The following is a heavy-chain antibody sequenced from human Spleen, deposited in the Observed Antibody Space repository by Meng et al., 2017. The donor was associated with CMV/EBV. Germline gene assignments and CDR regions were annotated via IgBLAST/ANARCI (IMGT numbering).Heavy chain of an antibody. CDR3: ARDRYDWNSGTMDV. J-gene: IGHJ6*02. CDR1: GYTFTGYY. V-gene: IGHV1-2*02. Sequence: ASVKVSCKASGYTFTGYYMHWVRQAPGQGLEWMGWINPNSGGTNYAQKFQGRVTMTRDTSIGTAYMELSRLRSDDTAVYYCARDRYDWNSGTMDVWGQGTAVTVSS. CDR2: INPNSGGT. D-gene: IGHD1-7*01.